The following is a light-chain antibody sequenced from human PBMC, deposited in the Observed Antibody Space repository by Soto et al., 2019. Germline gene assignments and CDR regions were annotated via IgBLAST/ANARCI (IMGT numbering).Light chain of an antibody. CDR2: GAS. CDR3: QQYNNWPKT. CDR1: QSVSSN. Sequence: EIVMTQSPANLSVSPGERATLSCRASQSVSSNLAWYQQKPGQAPRLLIYGASTRATGIPDRFSGSGSGTKFTLTISSLQSEDFAVYYCQQYNNWPKTFGQGTKVEIK. V-gene: IGKV3-15*01. J-gene: IGKJ1*01.